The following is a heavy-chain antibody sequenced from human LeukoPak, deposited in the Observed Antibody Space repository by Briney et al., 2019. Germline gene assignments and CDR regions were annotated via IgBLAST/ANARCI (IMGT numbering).Heavy chain of an antibody. D-gene: IGHD1-26*01. CDR3: ARGGPWELSHRDYFDY. V-gene: IGHV4-38-2*02. Sequence: SETLSLTCTVSGYSIASGYLWGWIRQTPEEGLEWIATIYHSGRTYYNLSLKSRVTISMDTSRNQFSLKVTSVTAAETALYFCARGGPWELSHRDYFDYWGQGTLVTVSS. CDR1: GYSIASGYL. CDR2: IYHSGRT. J-gene: IGHJ4*02.